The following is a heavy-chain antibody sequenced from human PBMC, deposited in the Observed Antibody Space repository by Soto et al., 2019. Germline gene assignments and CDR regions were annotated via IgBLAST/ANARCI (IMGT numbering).Heavy chain of an antibody. D-gene: IGHD4-4*01. CDR2: ISGTGDSS. Sequence: EVQLLESGGGLVQPGGSLRLSCAASGFTFGSYAMSWVRQAPGKGLEWVSLISGTGDSSEYANSVKGRFTISRDYSKTTVFLQMNSLRAEDTAVYFCAKDKDSTYFPPPYYFDSWGQGILVTVSS. J-gene: IGHJ4*02. V-gene: IGHV3-23*01. CDR3: AKDKDSTYFPPPYYFDS. CDR1: GFTFGSYA.